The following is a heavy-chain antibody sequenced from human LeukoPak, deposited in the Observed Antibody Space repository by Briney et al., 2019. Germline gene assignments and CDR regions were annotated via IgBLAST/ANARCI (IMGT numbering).Heavy chain of an antibody. CDR1: GYTFTSYA. CDR3: AREEDYYGSGSYYKWGY. Sequence: GASVKVSCKASGYTFTSYAMHWVRQAPGQRLEWMGWINAGNGNTKYSQKFQGRVTITRDTSASTAYMELSSLRSEDTAVYYCAREEDYYGSGSYYKWGYWGQGTLVIVSS. V-gene: IGHV1-3*01. CDR2: INAGNGNT. D-gene: IGHD3-10*01. J-gene: IGHJ4*02.